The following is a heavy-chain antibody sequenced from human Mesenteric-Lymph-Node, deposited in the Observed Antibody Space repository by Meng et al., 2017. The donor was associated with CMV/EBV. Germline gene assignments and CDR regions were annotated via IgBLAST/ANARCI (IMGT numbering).Heavy chain of an antibody. J-gene: IGHJ6*02. CDR2: IRYDGSNK. CDR3: AKFSTVVVPAASRHYYYYYGMDV. V-gene: IGHV3-30*02. D-gene: IGHD2-2*01. Sequence: GESLKISCAASGFTFSSYGMHWVRQAPGKGLEWVAFIRYDGSNKYYADSVKGRFTISRDNSKNTLYLQMNSLRAEDTAVYYCAKFSTVVVPAASRHYYYYYGMDVWGQGTTVTVSS. CDR1: GFTFSSYG.